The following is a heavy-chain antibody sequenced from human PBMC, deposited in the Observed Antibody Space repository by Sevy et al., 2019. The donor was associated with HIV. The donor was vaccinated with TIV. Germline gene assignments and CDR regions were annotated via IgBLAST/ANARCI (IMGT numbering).Heavy chain of an antibody. CDR1: GFTFSHAW. Sequence: GGSLRLSCAASGFTFSHAWMSWVRQAPGKGLEWVGRIKSKPDAGTTDYAAPVKGRFTISRDDSKNTLFLQMNSLKTEDTVVYYCSTDPIIVLLVTDGMDVWGQGTTVTVSS. J-gene: IGHJ6*02. CDR3: STDPIIVLLVTDGMDV. D-gene: IGHD2-8*02. CDR2: IKSKPDAGTT. V-gene: IGHV3-15*01.